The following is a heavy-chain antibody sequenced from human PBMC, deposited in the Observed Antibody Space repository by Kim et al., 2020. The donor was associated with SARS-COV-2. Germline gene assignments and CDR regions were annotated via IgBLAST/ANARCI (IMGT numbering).Heavy chain of an antibody. CDR1: GGSISSYY. CDR3: ARLTNYYGSGSYLFDY. V-gene: IGHV4-59*08. CDR2: IYYSGST. Sequence: SETLSLTCTVSGGSISSYYWSWIRQPPGKGLEWIGYIYYSGSTNYNPSLKSRVTISVDTSKNQFSLKLSSVTAADTAVYYCARLTNYYGSGSYLFDYWGQGTLVTVSS. D-gene: IGHD3-10*01. J-gene: IGHJ4*02.